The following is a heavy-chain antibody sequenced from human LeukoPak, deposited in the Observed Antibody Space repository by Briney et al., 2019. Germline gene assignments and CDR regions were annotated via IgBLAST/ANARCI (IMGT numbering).Heavy chain of an antibody. CDR3: ARGAAAGLVFDY. Sequence: GASVKVSCKASGGTFSSYGINWVRQAPGQGLEWMGGIIPIFGTANYAQKFQGRVTITADKSTSTAYMELSSLRSEDTAVYYCARGAAAGLVFDYWGQGTLVTVSS. J-gene: IGHJ4*02. D-gene: IGHD6-13*01. CDR2: IIPIFGTA. V-gene: IGHV1-69*06. CDR1: GGTFSSYG.